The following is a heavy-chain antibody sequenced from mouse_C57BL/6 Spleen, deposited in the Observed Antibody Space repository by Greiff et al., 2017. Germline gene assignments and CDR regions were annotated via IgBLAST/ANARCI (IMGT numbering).Heavy chain of an antibody. V-gene: IGHV1-26*01. CDR3: ARGGDGYSRY. Sequence: EVQLQQSGPELVKPGASVKISCKASGYTFTDYYMNWVKQSHGKSLEWIGDINPNNGGTSYNQKFKGKATLTVDKSSSTAYMELRSLTSEDSAVYYCARGGDGYSRYWGQGTLVTVSA. J-gene: IGHJ3*01. CDR2: INPNNGGT. CDR1: GYTFTDYY. D-gene: IGHD2-3*01.